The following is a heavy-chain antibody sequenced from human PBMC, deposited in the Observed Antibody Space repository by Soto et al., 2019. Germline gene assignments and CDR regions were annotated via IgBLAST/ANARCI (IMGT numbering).Heavy chain of an antibody. CDR3: ARESIAAAGAVDY. CDR2: IYYSGST. V-gene: IGHV4-59*01. D-gene: IGHD6-13*01. CDR1: GGSISSYC. J-gene: IGHJ4*02. Sequence: SETLSLTCTVSGGSISSYCWSWIRQPPGKGLEWIGYIYYSGSTNYNPSLKSRVTISVDTSKNQFSLKLSSVTAADTAVYYCARESIAAAGAVDYWGQGTLVTVSS.